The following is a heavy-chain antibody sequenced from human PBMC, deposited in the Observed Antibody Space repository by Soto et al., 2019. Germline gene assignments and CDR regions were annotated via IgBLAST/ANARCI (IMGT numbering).Heavy chain of an antibody. CDR1: GFSFSDFG. CDR3: AKETRSRAVTATRVNGMDV. J-gene: IGHJ6*02. Sequence: QVQLVESGGGVVQPGRSLRPSCAPSGFSFSDFGMHWVRQAPGKGLEWVAAISHDGSNQYYGDSVKGRFSISRDHSNNRLYLQMNNLKVADSAIYYCAKETRSRAVTATRVNGMDVWGQGTAVTVSS. V-gene: IGHV3-30*18. D-gene: IGHD2-21*02. CDR2: ISHDGSNQ.